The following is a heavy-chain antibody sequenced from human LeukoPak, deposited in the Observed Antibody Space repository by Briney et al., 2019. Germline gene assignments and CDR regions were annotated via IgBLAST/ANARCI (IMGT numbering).Heavy chain of an antibody. J-gene: IGHJ3*02. CDR3: ARDGDSSSYAFDI. D-gene: IGHD6-6*01. CDR2: IYYSGST. Sequence: SETLSLTCAVYGGSFSGYYWSWIRQPPGKGLEWIGYIYYSGSTNYNPSLKSRVTIPMDTSKNQFSLKLSSVTAADTAVYYCARDGDSSSYAFDIWGQGTMVTVSS. CDR1: GGSFSGYY. V-gene: IGHV4-59*01.